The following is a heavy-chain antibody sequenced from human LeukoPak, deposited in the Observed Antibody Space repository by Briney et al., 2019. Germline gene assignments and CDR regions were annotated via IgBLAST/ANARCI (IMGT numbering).Heavy chain of an antibody. J-gene: IGHJ4*02. D-gene: IGHD1-7*01. Sequence: GGSLRLSCAASGFTFSSYGMHWVRQAPGKGLEWVAVISYDGSNKYYADSVKGRFTISRDNSKNTLYLQMNSLRAEDTAVYYCAKDLAAGGTSGPDYWGQGTLVTVSS. CDR1: GFTFSSYG. CDR2: ISYDGSNK. CDR3: AKDLAAGGTSGPDY. V-gene: IGHV3-30*18.